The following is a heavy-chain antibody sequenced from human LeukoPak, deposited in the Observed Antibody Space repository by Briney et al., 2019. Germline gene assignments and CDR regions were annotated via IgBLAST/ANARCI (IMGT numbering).Heavy chain of an antibody. Sequence: MPSETLSLTCAVYGGSFSDYYWSWISQPPGRGLEWIGEINHSESTNYNPSLKSRVTISVDTSKNQFSLELSSVTAADTAVYYCARVAGTYSDAFDIWGQGTMVTVSS. CDR2: INHSEST. J-gene: IGHJ3*02. CDR3: ARVAGTYSDAFDI. V-gene: IGHV4-34*01. CDR1: GGSFSDYY. D-gene: IGHD1-26*01.